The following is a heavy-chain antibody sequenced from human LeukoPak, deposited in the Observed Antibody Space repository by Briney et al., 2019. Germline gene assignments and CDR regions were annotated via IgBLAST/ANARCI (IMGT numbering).Heavy chain of an antibody. V-gene: IGHV3-11*01. CDR1: GFTFSDYY. Sequence: PGGSLRLSCAASGFTFSDYYMSWIRQAPGKGLEWVSYISSSGSTIYYADSVKGRFTISRDNAKNSLYLQMNSLRAEDTAVYYCAAGATSRACPPHFDYWGQGTLVTVSS. J-gene: IGHJ4*02. D-gene: IGHD1-26*01. CDR2: ISSSGSTI. CDR3: AAGATSRACPPHFDY.